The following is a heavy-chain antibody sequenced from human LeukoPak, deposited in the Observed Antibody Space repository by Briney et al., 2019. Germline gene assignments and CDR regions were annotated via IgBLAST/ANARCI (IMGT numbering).Heavy chain of an antibody. Sequence: GASVKVSCEASGYTFTNYFMHWVGQAPGQGLDWMGIINPSVCATSYAQKFQGRITVTRDMSTQAVYLELTSLKSEDPAVYYCARDFSGHPSGCFNFWGQGTLVTVSS. CDR2: INPSVCAT. CDR3: ARDFSGHPSGCFNF. CDR1: GYTFTNYF. J-gene: IGHJ4*02. D-gene: IGHD3-22*01. V-gene: IGHV1-46*01.